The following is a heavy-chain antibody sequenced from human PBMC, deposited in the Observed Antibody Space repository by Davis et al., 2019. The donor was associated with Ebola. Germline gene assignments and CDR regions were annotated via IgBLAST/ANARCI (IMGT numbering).Heavy chain of an antibody. V-gene: IGHV3-48*01. J-gene: IGHJ6*02. CDR2: ISSSSSTI. Sequence: GESLKISCAASGFTFSSYSMNWVRQAPGKGLEWVSYISSSSSTIYYADSVKGRFTISRDNSKNTLYLQMNSLRAEDTAVYYCAKVLQATNILATTYYYYALDVWGQGTTVTVS. CDR1: GFTFSSYS. CDR3: AKVLQATNILATTYYYYALDV. D-gene: IGHD5-12*01.